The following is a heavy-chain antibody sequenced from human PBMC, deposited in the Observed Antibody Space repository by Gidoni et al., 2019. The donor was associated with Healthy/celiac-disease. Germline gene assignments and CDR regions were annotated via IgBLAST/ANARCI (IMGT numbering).Heavy chain of an antibody. V-gene: IGHV3-66*01. D-gene: IGHD3-22*01. CDR2: IYSGGST. CDR1: GFTVSSNY. CDR3: ASGIFYYYDSSGYYPPSFDY. J-gene: IGHJ4*02. Sequence: EVQLVESGGGLVQPGGSLRLSCAASGFTVSSNYMSWVRQAPGKGLEWVSVIYSGGSTYYADSVKGRFTISRDNSKNTLYLQMNSLRAEDTAVYYCASGIFYYYDSSGYYPPSFDYWGQGTLVTVSS.